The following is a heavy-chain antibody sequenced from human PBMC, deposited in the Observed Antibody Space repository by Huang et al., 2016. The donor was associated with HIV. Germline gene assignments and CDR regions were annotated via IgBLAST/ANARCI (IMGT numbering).Heavy chain of an antibody. J-gene: IGHJ4*02. D-gene: IGHD5-18*01. CDR3: ARGDVDTAMLLDY. CDR1: GYTFITYY. V-gene: IGHV1-46*01. Sequence: QVQLVQSGAEVKRPGASVKVSCKASGYTFITYYIHWVRQAPGQGLEWMGVINPSGGTTSYAQKFQGRVTMTRDTSTSTVYMEVSSLRSDDTAMYFCARGDVDTAMLLDYWGQGTLVTVAS. CDR2: INPSGGTT.